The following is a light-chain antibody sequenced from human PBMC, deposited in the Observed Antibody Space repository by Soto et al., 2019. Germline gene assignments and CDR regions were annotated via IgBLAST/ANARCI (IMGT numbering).Light chain of an antibody. V-gene: IGKV1-33*01. CDR1: QDITNY. Sequence: DIQMTQSPSTLSGSGGDRVTITCRASQDITNYVTWIQQKPGKAPKLLIYDASNLETGVPSRFSGSGSGTDFTFTIDSLQPEDIATYYCQQYDTLPLTFGGGTKVDIK. J-gene: IGKJ4*01. CDR3: QQYDTLPLT. CDR2: DAS.